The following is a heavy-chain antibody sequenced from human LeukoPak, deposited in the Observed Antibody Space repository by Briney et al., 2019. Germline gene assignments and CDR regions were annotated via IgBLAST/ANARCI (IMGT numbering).Heavy chain of an antibody. J-gene: IGHJ4*02. CDR2: ISGSGGST. D-gene: IGHD6-6*01. CDR3: AKGLNKAARECFDY. Sequence: GGSLRLSCAASGFTFSSYGMHWVRQAPGKGLEWVSAISGSGGSTYYADSVKGRFTISRDNSKNTLYLQMNSLRAEDTAVYYCAKGLNKAARECFDYWGQGTLVTVSS. CDR1: GFTFSSYG. V-gene: IGHV3-23*01.